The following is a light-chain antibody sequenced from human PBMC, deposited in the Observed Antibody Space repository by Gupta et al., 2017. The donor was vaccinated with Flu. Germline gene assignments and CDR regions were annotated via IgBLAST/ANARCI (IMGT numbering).Light chain of an antibody. V-gene: IGLV1-44*01. CDR1: SSNIGTNA. CDR2: SNN. CDR3: ASWDDSLNRQG. J-gene: IGLJ3*02. Sequence: QSVPTQPHPPSATPGPRVTISCSGSSSNIGTNAVNWYQQFPGTAPNLLIYSNNRRPSAVPDRFSGSKSGTSASLAISGLQAEDAAYYYCASWDDSLNRQGFGGGTKLTAL.